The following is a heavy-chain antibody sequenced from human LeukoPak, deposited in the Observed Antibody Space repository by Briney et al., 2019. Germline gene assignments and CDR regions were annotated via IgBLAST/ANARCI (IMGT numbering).Heavy chain of an antibody. CDR1: GGSISSYY. J-gene: IGHJ4*02. CDR2: IYYSGST. V-gene: IGHV4-59*01. Sequence: SETLSLTCTVSGGSISSYYWSWIRQPPGKGLEWIGYIYYSGSTNYNPSLKSRVTISVDTSKNQFSLKLSSVTAADTAVYYCAGYRRRWRSGWCVAGYWGQGTLVTVSS. D-gene: IGHD6-19*01. CDR3: AGYRRRWRSGWCVAGY.